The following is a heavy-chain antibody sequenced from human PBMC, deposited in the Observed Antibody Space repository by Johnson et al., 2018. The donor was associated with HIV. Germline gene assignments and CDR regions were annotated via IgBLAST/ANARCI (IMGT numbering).Heavy chain of an antibody. CDR1: GFTFSNYD. Sequence: MLLVESGGGLVQPGGSLRLSCAASGFTFSNYDMHWVRQPTRKSLEWVSTIGTAGDTYYPGSVKGRFTISRDNAKNSLYLQMNSLRAEDTAVYYCASVGSSGFFSAFDIWGQGTMVTVSS. CDR2: IGTAGDT. V-gene: IGHV3-13*01. CDR3: ASVGSSGFFSAFDI. J-gene: IGHJ3*02. D-gene: IGHD6-19*01.